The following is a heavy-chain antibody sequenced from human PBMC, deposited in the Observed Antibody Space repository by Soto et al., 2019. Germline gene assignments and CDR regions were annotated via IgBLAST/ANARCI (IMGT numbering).Heavy chain of an antibody. CDR1: GFTFSSYG. D-gene: IGHD6-13*01. J-gene: IGHJ6*02. V-gene: IGHV3-30*18. Sequence: QVQLVESGGGVVQPGRSLRLSCAASGFTFSSYGMHWVRQAPGKGLEWVAVISYDGSNKYYADSVKGRFTISRDNSKNTLYLQMNSLRAEDTAVYYCAKAPLFRSSSQYYYYGMDVWGQGTTVTVSS. CDR3: AKAPLFRSSSQYYYYGMDV. CDR2: ISYDGSNK.